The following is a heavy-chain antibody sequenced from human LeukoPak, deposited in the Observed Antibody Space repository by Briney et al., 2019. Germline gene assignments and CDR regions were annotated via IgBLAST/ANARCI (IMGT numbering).Heavy chain of an antibody. CDR1: GYTFTSYG. D-gene: IGHD3-3*01. J-gene: IGHJ5*02. Sequence: ASVKVSCKASGYTFTSYGISWVRQAPGQGLEWMGWMNPNSGNTGYAQKFQGRVTMARNTSISTAYMELSSLRSEDTAVYYCARGGATIFGVVIIPVCWFDPWGQGTLVTVSS. V-gene: IGHV1-8*02. CDR3: ARGGATIFGVVIIPVCWFDP. CDR2: MNPNSGNT.